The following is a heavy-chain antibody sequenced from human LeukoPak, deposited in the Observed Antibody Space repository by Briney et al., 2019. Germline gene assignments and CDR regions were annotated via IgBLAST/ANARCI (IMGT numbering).Heavy chain of an antibody. CDR3: ASYPLNSGYDYGLDY. D-gene: IGHD5-12*01. Sequence: NTGGSLRLSCAASGFTFSSYSMNWVCQAPGKGLEWVSSISSSSSYIYYADSVKGRFTISRDNAKNSLYLQMNSLRAEDTAVYYCASYPLNSGYDYGLDYWGQGTLVTVSS. CDR2: ISSSSSYI. V-gene: IGHV3-21*01. J-gene: IGHJ4*02. CDR1: GFTFSSYS.